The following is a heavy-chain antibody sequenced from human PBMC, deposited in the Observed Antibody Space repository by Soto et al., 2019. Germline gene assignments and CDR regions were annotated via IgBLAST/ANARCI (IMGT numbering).Heavy chain of an antibody. V-gene: IGHV1-18*01. D-gene: IGHD3-22*01. J-gene: IGHJ4*02. Sequence: VRPAPGQGLEWMGWINPSDGNRNFAQKFEDRVTMTTATSTNTVFLELRSLKSDDTAIYYCARDRLRGYDSSGFYSWGQGPLVTVS. CDR2: INPSDGNR. CDR3: ARDRLRGYDSSGFYS.